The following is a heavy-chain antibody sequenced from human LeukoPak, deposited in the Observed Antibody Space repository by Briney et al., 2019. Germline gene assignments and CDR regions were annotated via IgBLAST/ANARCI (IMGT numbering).Heavy chain of an antibody. Sequence: SETLSLTCAVYGGSFSGYYWSWIRQPPGKGLEWIGEINHSGSTNYNPFLKSRVTISVDTSKNQFSLKLSSVTAADTAVYYCASLAYYYDSSGPPGDYWGQGTLVTVSS. D-gene: IGHD3-22*01. J-gene: IGHJ4*02. CDR3: ASLAYYYDSSGPPGDY. V-gene: IGHV4-34*01. CDR2: INHSGST. CDR1: GGSFSGYY.